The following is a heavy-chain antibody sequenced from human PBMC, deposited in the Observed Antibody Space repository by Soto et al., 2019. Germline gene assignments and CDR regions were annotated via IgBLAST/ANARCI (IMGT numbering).Heavy chain of an antibody. V-gene: IGHV3-13*01. D-gene: IGHD6-13*01. CDR2: IGTAGDT. J-gene: IGHJ6*02. CDR3: ARAGYSSSWYVSDYYYGMDV. Sequence: GGSLRLSCAASGFTFSSYDMHWVRQATGKGLEWVSAIGTAGDTYYPGSVKGRFTISRENAKNSLYLQMNSLRAEDTAVYYCARAGYSSSWYVSDYYYGMDVWGQGTTVTVSS. CDR1: GFTFSSYD.